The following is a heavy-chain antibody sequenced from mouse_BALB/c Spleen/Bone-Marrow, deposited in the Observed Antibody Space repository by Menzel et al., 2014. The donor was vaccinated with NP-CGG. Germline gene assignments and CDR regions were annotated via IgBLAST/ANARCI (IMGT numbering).Heavy chain of an antibody. Sequence: EVKVVESGGGLVQPGESRKLSCAASGFTFSSFGMHWVRQAPEKGLEWVAYISSGSSTVYYADKVMGRFTISRDNPKNTLFLQMTSLRSEDTAMYYCARSGSSSGYFDYWGQGTTLTVSS. V-gene: IGHV5-17*02. CDR2: ISSGSSTV. J-gene: IGHJ2*01. CDR3: ARSGSSSGYFDY. CDR1: GFTFSSFG. D-gene: IGHD1-1*01.